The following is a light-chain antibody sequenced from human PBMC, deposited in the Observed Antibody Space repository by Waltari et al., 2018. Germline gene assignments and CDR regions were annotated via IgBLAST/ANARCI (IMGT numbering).Light chain of an antibody. CDR1: QSVGRT. Sequence: ELVLTQSPAPLSLSPGDRSTLSCRASQSVGRTFAWYQQRPGQAPRLLIYAASSRATGIPDRFSGSGSGTDFSLTISRLEPEDFAVYYCQKYGTRPATFGQGTKVEVK. CDR2: AAS. CDR3: QKYGTRPAT. V-gene: IGKV3-20*01. J-gene: IGKJ1*01.